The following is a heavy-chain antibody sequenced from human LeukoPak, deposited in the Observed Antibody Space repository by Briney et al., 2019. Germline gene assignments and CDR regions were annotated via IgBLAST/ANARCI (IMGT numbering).Heavy chain of an antibody. CDR2: ISSSGRTI. CDR1: GFTFSDYY. D-gene: IGHD3-10*01. Sequence: KTGGSLRLSCAASGFTFSDYYMSWIRQAPGKGLEGVSYISSSGRTIYYAESLKGRFTISKDNAKNSLYLQMNSLRAEDTAVYYCARDRMVRGVIHWFDPWGQGTLVTVSS. V-gene: IGHV3-11*04. J-gene: IGHJ5*02. CDR3: ARDRMVRGVIHWFDP.